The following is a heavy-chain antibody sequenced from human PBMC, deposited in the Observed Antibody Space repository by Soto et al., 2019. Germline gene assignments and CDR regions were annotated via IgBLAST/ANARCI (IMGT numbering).Heavy chain of an antibody. D-gene: IGHD3-22*01. V-gene: IGHV1-69*12. CDR1: GDTFSSYA. CDR2: MIPIFGTA. J-gene: IGHJ4*02. Sequence: QVQLVQSGAEVKKPGSSVKVSCKASGDTFSSYAVSWVRQAPGQGLEWMGGMIPIFGTANYAQKFQGRVTITADESTSTAYMVLSSLRSVDTAVYYCARGKSDYYDSSGYFPFQFDYWGQGTLVTVSS. CDR3: ARGKSDYYDSSGYFPFQFDY.